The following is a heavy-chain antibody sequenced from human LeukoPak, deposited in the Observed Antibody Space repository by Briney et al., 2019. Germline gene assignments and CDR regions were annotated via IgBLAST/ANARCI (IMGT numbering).Heavy chain of an antibody. CDR2: IYYSGSA. J-gene: IGHJ3*02. V-gene: IGHV4-59*01. CDR3: ARDALRSVATDKPYTSDAFDI. Sequence: SETLSLTCTVSGGSISSYYWSWIRRPPGKGLEWIGYIYYSGSANYNPSLKSRVTISVDTSKNQFSLKLSSVTAADTALYYCARDALRSVATDKPYTSDAFDIWGQGTMVTVSS. D-gene: IGHD5-12*01. CDR1: GGSISSYY.